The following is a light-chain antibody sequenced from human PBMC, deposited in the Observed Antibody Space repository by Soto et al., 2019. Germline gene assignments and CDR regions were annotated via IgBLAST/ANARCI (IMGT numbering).Light chain of an antibody. J-gene: IGLJ1*01. CDR3: NSYTSASTDV. Sequence: QSVLTQPASVSGSPGQSITIFCTGTSSDIGIYNFVSWYQQHPGNAPKLMIYNVYSRPSGVSSRFSGSKSGNTASLTISWLQAEDEADYYCNSYTSASTDVFGTGTKLTVL. V-gene: IGLV2-14*03. CDR2: NVY. CDR1: SSDIGIYNF.